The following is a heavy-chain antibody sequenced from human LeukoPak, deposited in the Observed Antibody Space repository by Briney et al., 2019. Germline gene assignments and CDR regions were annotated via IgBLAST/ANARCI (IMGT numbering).Heavy chain of an antibody. CDR2: IYYSGST. J-gene: IGHJ6*02. D-gene: IGHD2-21*02. V-gene: IGHV4-59*01. CDR3: ARGLTRYYYYGMDV. CDR1: GGSSSSYY. Sequence: PSETLSLTCTVSGGSSSSYYWSWIRQPPGKGLEWIGYIYYSGSTNYNPSLKSRVTISVDTSKNQFSLKLSSVTAADTAVYYCARGLTRYYYYGMDVWGQGTTVTVSS.